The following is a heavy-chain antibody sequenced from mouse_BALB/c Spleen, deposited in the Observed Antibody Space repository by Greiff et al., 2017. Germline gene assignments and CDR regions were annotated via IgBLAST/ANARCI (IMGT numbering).Heavy chain of an antibody. J-gene: IGHJ3*01. V-gene: IGHV5-12-2*01. Sequence: EVQLVESGGGLVQPGGSLKLSCAASGFTFSSYTMSWVRQTPEKRLEWVAYISNGGGSTYYPDTVKGRFTISRDNAKNTLYLQMSSLKSEDTAMYYCARPIYYDYDVFWFAYWGQGTLVTVSA. D-gene: IGHD2-4*01. CDR3: ARPIYYDYDVFWFAY. CDR1: GFTFSSYT. CDR2: ISNGGGST.